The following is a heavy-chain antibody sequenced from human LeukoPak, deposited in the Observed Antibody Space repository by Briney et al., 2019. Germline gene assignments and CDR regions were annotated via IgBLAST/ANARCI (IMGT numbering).Heavy chain of an antibody. CDR3: AKDVGKWESLHFFDY. V-gene: IGHV3-53*01. J-gene: IGHJ4*02. D-gene: IGHD1-26*01. CDR1: GLIVSGDF. CDR2: IYSDGST. Sequence: GGSLRLSCAASGLIVSGDFMSWVRQAPGKGLEWVSVIYSDGSTYYADSVTGRFTISRDNSRNTLYLQMNSLRGDDTAVYYCAKDVGKWESLHFFDYWGQGTLVTVSS.